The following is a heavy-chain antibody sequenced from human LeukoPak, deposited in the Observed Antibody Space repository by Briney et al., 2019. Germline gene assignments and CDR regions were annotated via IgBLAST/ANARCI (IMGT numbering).Heavy chain of an antibody. D-gene: IGHD5-12*01. J-gene: IGHJ4*02. Sequence: GGSLRLSCAASGLTFSGYAMHWVRQAPGKGLEWVAVISYDGSNEYYADSVKGRFTISRDNSKNTLYLQMNSLRAEDTAVYYCEKDGAIVAFDYWGQGTLVTVSS. CDR1: GLTFSGYA. V-gene: IGHV3-30-3*01. CDR3: EKDGAIVAFDY. CDR2: ISYDGSNE.